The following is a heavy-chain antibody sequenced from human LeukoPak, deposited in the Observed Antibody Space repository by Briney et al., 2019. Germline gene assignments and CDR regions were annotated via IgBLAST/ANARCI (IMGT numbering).Heavy chain of an antibody. J-gene: IGHJ4*02. CDR1: GYTFTDYY. CDR2: VDPEDGET. V-gene: IGHV1-69-2*01. CDR3: ATARIMITFGGAAPRQDNDY. D-gene: IGHD3-16*01. Sequence: ASVKISCKVSGYTFTDYYMHWVQQAPGKGLGWMGLVDPEDGETIYAEKFQGRVTITADTSTDTAYMELSSLRSEDTAVYYCATARIMITFGGAAPRQDNDYWGQGTLVTVSS.